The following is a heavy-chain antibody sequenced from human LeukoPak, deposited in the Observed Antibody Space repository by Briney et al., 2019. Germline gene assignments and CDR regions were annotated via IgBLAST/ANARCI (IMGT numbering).Heavy chain of an antibody. Sequence: GASLKVSCKASGYTFTNYYIHWVRQAPGQGLEWMGWINPNSGGTNYAQKFQVRVTMTSDTSISTVDMELSRLTSDDTAVYYCARGGSSGWYLSNFDYWGQGALVIVSS. V-gene: IGHV1-2*02. CDR1: GYTFTNYY. CDR3: ARGGSSGWYLSNFDY. CDR2: INPNSGGT. D-gene: IGHD6-19*01. J-gene: IGHJ4*02.